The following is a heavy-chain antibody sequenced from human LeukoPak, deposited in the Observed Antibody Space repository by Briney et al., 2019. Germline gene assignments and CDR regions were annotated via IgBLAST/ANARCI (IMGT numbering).Heavy chain of an antibody. Sequence: ASVKVSCKASGYTFTSYGISWVRQAPGQGLEWMGWISAYNGNTNYAQKLQGRVTMTTDTSTSTAYMELRSLRSDDTAVYYCARVVDYYDSSGYNYDRDYYYYYGMDVWGQGTTVTVSS. CDR1: GYTFTSYG. CDR3: ARVVDYYDSSGYNYDRDYYYYYGMDV. V-gene: IGHV1-18*01. CDR2: ISAYNGNT. D-gene: IGHD3-22*01. J-gene: IGHJ6*02.